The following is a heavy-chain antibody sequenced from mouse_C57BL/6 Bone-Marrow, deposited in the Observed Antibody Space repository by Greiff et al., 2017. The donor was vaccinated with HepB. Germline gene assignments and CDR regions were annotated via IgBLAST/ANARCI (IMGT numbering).Heavy chain of an antibody. CDR1: GYAFTNYL. CDR3: ARSATSWDGDFDY. D-gene: IGHD4-1*01. CDR2: INPGSGGT. V-gene: IGHV1-54*01. J-gene: IGHJ2*01. Sequence: VQLQQSGAELVRPGTSVKVSCKASGYAFTNYLIEWVKQRPGQGLEWIGVINPGSGGTNYNEKFKGKATLTADKSSSTAYMQLSSLTSEDSAVYFCARSATSWDGDFDYWGQGTTLTVSS.